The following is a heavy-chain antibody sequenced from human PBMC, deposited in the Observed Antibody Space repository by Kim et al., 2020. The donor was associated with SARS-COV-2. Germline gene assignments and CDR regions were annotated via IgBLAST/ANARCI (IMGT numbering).Heavy chain of an antibody. CDR2: IDPADSDT. J-gene: IGHJ4*02. CDR3: SRHDGWLQPPAY. D-gene: IGHD5-12*01. V-gene: IGHV5-51*01. Sequence: GESLKISCKGSGYSFTNYWIGWVRQMPGKGLEGMGIIDPADSDTRYSPTFQGQVTIPVDKSTSTAQLQWSNLKASDNAMYYCSRHDGWLQPPAYWGQGTLVTVSS. CDR1: GYSFTNYW.